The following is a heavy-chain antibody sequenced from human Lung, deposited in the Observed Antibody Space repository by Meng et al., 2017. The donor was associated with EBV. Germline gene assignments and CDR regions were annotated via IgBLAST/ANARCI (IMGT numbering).Heavy chain of an antibody. V-gene: IGHV1-18*01. CDR1: GYTFTNFA. D-gene: IGHD4-23*01. CDR3: AREHDYGGNFYYLDS. Sequence: QVRLVQSGAEVKKPGASVKVSCKTSGYTFTNFAITWVRQAPGQGLEWMGWISGYNGYTNSAQKFQGRVTMTTDTSTNTAYMELRSLGFDDTAVYYCAREHDYGGNFYYLDSWGQGTLVTAPQ. J-gene: IGHJ4*02. CDR2: ISGYNGYT.